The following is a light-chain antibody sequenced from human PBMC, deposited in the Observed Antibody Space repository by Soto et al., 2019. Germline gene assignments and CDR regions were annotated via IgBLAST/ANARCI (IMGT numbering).Light chain of an antibody. CDR1: SGHRNYA. J-gene: IGLJ2*01. Sequence: QLVLTQSPSASASLGASVKLTCTLSSGHRNYAIAWHQQQPEMGPRYLMKVNSDGSHSKGDGIPDRFSGSSSGAERYLTISSLQSEDEADYYCQTWGPGIRVFGGGTKLTVL. CDR2: VNSDGSH. V-gene: IGLV4-69*01. CDR3: QTWGPGIRV.